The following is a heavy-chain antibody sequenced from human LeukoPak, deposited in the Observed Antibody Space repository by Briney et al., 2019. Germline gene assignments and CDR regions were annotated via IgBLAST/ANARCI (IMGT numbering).Heavy chain of an antibody. Sequence: TLLLTCTVSGCSLSSGVHYWSWMRQPPGKGLERLGYIYYSRTTYYTPSLKSRLTISVDTSKNPISLKVTSVTAADTAVYYCARLYSSSWYFDYWGQGSLVTVSS. V-gene: IGHV4-30-4*08. CDR2: IYYSRTT. CDR3: ARLYSSSWYFDY. J-gene: IGHJ4*02. CDR1: GCSLSSGVHY. D-gene: IGHD6-13*01.